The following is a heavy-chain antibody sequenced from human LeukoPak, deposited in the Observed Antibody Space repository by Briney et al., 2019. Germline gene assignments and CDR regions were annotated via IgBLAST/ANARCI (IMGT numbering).Heavy chain of an antibody. V-gene: IGHV4-59*01. CDR3: ARHYETSGFYFDY. CDR1: GGSISSYY. CDR2: IYYSGTT. D-gene: IGHD3-22*01. Sequence: SETLSLTCTVPGGSISSYYWSWIRQPPGKGLEWIGYIYYSGTTYYNPSLSSRVTISVDTSKNQFSLRLTSVTAADTAVYDCARHYETSGFYFDYWGQGAPVTVSS. J-gene: IGHJ4*02.